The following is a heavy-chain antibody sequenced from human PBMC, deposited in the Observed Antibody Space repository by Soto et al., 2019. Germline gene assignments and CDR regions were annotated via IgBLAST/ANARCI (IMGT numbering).Heavy chain of an antibody. CDR2: INPSGGST. Sequence: QVQLVQSGAEVKKPGASVKVSCKASGYTFTSYYMHWVRQAPGQGLEWMGIINPSGGSTSYAQKFQGRVTMTRDTSTSTVYMELSSLRSEDTAVYYCAREMWVVTTAGSNWFDPWGQGTLVTVSS. J-gene: IGHJ5*02. D-gene: IGHD4-4*01. V-gene: IGHV1-46*03. CDR3: AREMWVVTTAGSNWFDP. CDR1: GYTFTSYY.